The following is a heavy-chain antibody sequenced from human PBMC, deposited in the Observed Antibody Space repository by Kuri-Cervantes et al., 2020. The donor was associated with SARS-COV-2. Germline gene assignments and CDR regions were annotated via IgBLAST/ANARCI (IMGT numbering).Heavy chain of an antibody. J-gene: IGHJ3*02. CDR2: INTATGNT. V-gene: IGHV1-3*04. CDR3: AREVGYCDSGRRYGLDAFDI. CDR1: GYTFSSYA. Sequence: ASVKVSCKASGYTFSSYAIHWVRQAPGQGLEWMGWINTATGNTHYSQKFQGRVTITRDTAASTEYVDLNSLRSEDTAVYYCAREVGYCDSGRRYGLDAFDIWGQGTMVTVSS. D-gene: IGHD2-2*01.